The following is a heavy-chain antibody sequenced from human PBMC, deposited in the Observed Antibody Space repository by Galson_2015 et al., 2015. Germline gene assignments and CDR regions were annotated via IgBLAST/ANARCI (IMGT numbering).Heavy chain of an antibody. J-gene: IGHJ4*02. CDR2: IYPGDSDT. D-gene: IGHD4-23*01. Sequence: QSGAEVKKPGESLTISCKGSGYSFTNYWIGWVRHMPGKGLEWMGIIYPGDSDTRYSPSLQGQVTISVDKSISTAYLQWSSLKASDTAMYYCARLATVVTPGFFDYWGQGTLVTVSS. V-gene: IGHV5-51*01. CDR1: GYSFTNYW. CDR3: ARLATVVTPGFFDY.